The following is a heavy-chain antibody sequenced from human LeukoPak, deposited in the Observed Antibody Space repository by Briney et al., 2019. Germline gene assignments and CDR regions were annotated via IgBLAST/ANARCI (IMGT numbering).Heavy chain of an antibody. D-gene: IGHD2-21*01. Sequence: GGSLSHSCAASGFTCSSYTMNWVRQAPGKGLEWVSGISGSGRRTYYADSVKGRFTISRDNSKNTLYLQMNSLRAEDTTIYYCAKDLRYCGGDCYSADAFDIWGQGTMVTVSS. CDR2: ISGSGRRT. CDR1: GFTCSSYT. CDR3: AKDLRYCGGDCYSADAFDI. J-gene: IGHJ3*02. V-gene: IGHV3-23*01.